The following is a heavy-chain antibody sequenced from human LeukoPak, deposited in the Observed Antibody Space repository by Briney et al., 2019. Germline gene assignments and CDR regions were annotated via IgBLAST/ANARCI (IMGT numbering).Heavy chain of an antibody. CDR1: GFTFSSYA. CDR2: ISSYGGNT. CDR3: ARGYFYGSGRAFDI. V-gene: IGHV3-64*01. J-gene: IGHJ3*02. D-gene: IGHD3-10*01. Sequence: GGSLRLSCAASGFTFSSYAMYWVRQAPGKGLEYVSGISSYGGNTYYANSVKGRFTIFRDNSKNTLYLQMGSLRAEDMAVYYCARGYFYGSGRAFDIWGQGTMVTVSS.